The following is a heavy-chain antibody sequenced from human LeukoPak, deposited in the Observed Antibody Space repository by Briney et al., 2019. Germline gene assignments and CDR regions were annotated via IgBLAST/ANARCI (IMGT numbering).Heavy chain of an antibody. CDR1: GGSFSGYY. Sequence: SETLSLTCAVYGGSFSGYYWSWIRQPPGKGLEWIGEINHSGSHNYNPSLKSRVTISVDTSKNQFSLKLSSVTAADTAVYYCARGYNWFDPWGQGTLVTVSS. CDR3: ARGYNWFDP. J-gene: IGHJ5*02. V-gene: IGHV4-34*01. CDR2: INHSGSH.